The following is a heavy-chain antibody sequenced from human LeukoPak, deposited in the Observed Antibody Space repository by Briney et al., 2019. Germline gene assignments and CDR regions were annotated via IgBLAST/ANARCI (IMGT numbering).Heavy chain of an antibody. V-gene: IGHV1-2*02. Sequence: GASVKVSCKASGYAFTGYYMHWVRQAPGQGLEWMGWINPNSGDTNYAQKFQDRVTMTRDTSISTAYMELTRLRFDDTAVYYCARDIAAAGFDYWGQGTLISVSS. CDR1: GYAFTGYY. D-gene: IGHD6-13*01. J-gene: IGHJ4*02. CDR3: ARDIAAAGFDY. CDR2: INPNSGDT.